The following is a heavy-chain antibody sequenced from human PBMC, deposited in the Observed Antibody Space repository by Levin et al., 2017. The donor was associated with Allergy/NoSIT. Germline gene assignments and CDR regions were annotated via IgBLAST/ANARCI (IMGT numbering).Heavy chain of an antibody. CDR2: ISSSTSHI. J-gene: IGHJ4*02. D-gene: IGHD3-10*01. Sequence: PGGSLRLSCAASGFIFSSYSMNWVRQAPGKGLEWVASISSSTSHIYYADSVKGRFTISRDNAKNSLYLQMNSLRAEDTAIYYCARDLKAYYGSGPYWGQGTLVTVSS. CDR1: GFIFSSYS. V-gene: IGHV3-21*01. CDR3: ARDLKAYYGSGPY.